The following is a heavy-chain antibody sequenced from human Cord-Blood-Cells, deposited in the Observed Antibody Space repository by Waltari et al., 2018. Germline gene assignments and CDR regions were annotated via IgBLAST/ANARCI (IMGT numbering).Heavy chain of an antibody. CDR3: ARVGGYCSSTSCYWFDP. J-gene: IGHJ5*02. D-gene: IGHD2-2*01. Sequence: QVQLVQSGAEVKKPGSSVKVSCKASGGTFSSYAISWVRPAPGQGLEGMGGIIPIFGTANYAQKFQGRVTITADESTSTAYMELSSLRSEDTAVYYCARVGGYCSSTSCYWFDPWGQGTLVTVSS. CDR2: IIPIFGTA. CDR1: GGTFSSYA. V-gene: IGHV1-69*01.